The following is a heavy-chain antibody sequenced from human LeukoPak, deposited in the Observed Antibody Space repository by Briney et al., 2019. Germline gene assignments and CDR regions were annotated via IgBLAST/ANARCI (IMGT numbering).Heavy chain of an antibody. CDR1: GFTVSSNY. D-gene: IGHD4-11*01. V-gene: IGHV3-53*01. CDR3: ARVEGMTTRAFDI. CDR2: IYSGGST. Sequence: GGSLRLSCAASGFTVSSNYMSWVRQAPGKGLEWVSVIYSGGSTYYTDSVKGRFTISRDNSKNTLYLQMNSLRAEDTAVYYCARVEGMTTRAFDIWGQGTMVTVSS. J-gene: IGHJ3*02.